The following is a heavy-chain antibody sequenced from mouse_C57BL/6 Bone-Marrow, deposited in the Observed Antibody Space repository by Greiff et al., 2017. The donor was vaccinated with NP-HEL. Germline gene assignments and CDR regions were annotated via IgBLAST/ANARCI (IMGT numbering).Heavy chain of an antibody. D-gene: IGHD2-4*01. Sequence: VQLQQSGAELVRPGTSVKMSCKASGYTFTNYWIGWAKQRPGHGLEWIGDIYPGGGYTNYNEKFKGKATLTADKSSSTAYMQFSSLTSEDSAIYYCARSVYDYDGEVFDYWGQGTTLTVSS. CDR1: GYTFTNYW. J-gene: IGHJ2*01. V-gene: IGHV1-63*01. CDR3: ARSVYDYDGEVFDY. CDR2: IYPGGGYT.